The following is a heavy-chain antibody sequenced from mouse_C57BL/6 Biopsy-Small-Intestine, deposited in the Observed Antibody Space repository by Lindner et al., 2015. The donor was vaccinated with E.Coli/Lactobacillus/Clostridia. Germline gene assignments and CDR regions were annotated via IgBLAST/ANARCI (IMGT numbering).Heavy chain of an antibody. CDR3: AREDY. V-gene: IGHV5-6*01. CDR1: GFTFSSYG. CDR2: ISSGGNYT. Sequence: VQLQESGGDLVKPGGSLKLSCAASGFTFSSYGMSWVRQTPDKRLEWVATISSGGNYTYYPDSVKGRFTISRDNAKNTLYLQMSSLKSEDTAMYYCAREDYWGQGTSVTVSS. J-gene: IGHJ4*01.